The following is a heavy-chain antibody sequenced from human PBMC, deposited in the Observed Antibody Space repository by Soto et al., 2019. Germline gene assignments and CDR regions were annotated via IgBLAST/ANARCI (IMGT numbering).Heavy chain of an antibody. CDR1: EFTFDKYY. J-gene: IGHJ6*02. CDR2: IKPDGSEQ. D-gene: IGHD1-20*01. V-gene: IGHV3-7*01. Sequence: QPGGSLRLSCAASEFTFDKYYMTWVRQAPGKGPEWVANIKPDGSEQYYVDSVKGRFTISRDNANNSLYLQMNSLRAEDTAVYFCARGNWNYYYGFDVWGQGTTGTVSS. CDR3: ARGNWNYYYGFDV.